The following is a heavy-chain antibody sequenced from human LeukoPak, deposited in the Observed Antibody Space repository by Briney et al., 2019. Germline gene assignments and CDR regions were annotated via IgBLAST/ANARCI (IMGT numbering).Heavy chain of an antibody. J-gene: IGHJ4*02. D-gene: IGHD3-10*01. V-gene: IGHV4-59*01. Sequence: SETLSLTCTVSGGSISSYYWSWIRQPPGKGLEWIGYIYYRGSTNYNPSLKSRVTISVDTSKNQFSLKLSSVTAADTAVYYCARDRGEAVFDYWGQGTLVTVSS. CDR3: ARDRGEAVFDY. CDR2: IYYRGST. CDR1: GGSISSYY.